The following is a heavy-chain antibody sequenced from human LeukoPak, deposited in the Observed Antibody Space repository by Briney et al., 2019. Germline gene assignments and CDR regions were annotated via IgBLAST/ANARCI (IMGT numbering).Heavy chain of an antibody. J-gene: IGHJ6*02. CDR2: INPNSGGT. V-gene: IGHV1-2*02. D-gene: IGHD3-9*01. Sequence: ASVKVSCKASGYTFTGYYMHWVRQAPGQGLEWMGWINPNSGGTNYAQKFQGRVTMTRDTSISTAYMELSRLRSDDTAVYYCARDGQNYDILTGYLARGMYVWGQGTTVNVSS. CDR3: ARDGQNYDILTGYLARGMYV. CDR1: GYTFTGYY.